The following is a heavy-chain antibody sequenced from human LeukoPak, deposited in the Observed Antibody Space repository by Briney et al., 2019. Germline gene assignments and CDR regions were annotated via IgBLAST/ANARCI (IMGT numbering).Heavy chain of an antibody. D-gene: IGHD5-18*01. J-gene: IGHJ5*02. CDR1: GFSFSSYS. CDR2: ISSSSSYI. CDR3: ARGEDTAMVSGGYNWFDP. Sequence: GGSLRLSCAASGFSFSSYSMNWVRQAPGKGLEWVSSISSSSSYIYYADSVKGRFTNSRDNAKNSLYLQMSSLRAEDTAVYYCARGEDTAMVSGGYNWFDPWGQGTLVTVSS. V-gene: IGHV3-21*01.